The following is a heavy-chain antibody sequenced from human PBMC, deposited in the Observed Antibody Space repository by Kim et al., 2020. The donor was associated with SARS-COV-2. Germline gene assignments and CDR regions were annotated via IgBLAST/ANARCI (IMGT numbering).Heavy chain of an antibody. D-gene: IGHD3-16*02. CDR2: ISSSSSYT. CDR1: GFTFSDYY. V-gene: IGHV3-11*05. Sequence: GGSLRLSCAASGFTFSDYYMSWIRQAPGKGLEWVSYISSSSSYTNYADSVKGRFTISRDNAKNSLYLQMNSLRAEDTAVYYCARVGYDYVWGSDRDYYYYYGMDVWGQGTMVTVSS. CDR3: ARVGYDYVWGSDRDYYYYYGMDV. J-gene: IGHJ6*02.